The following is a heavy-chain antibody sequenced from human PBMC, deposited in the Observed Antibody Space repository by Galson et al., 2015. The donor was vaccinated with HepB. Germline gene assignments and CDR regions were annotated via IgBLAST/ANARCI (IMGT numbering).Heavy chain of an antibody. CDR3: ARGMVRGVPSTT. J-gene: IGHJ5*02. V-gene: IGHV4-34*01. CDR1: GGSFSGYY. Sequence: ETLSLTCAVYGGSFSGYYWSWIRQPPGKGLEWIREINHSGSTNYNPSLKGRVTISVDTSKNQFSLKLSSVTAADTAVYYCARGMVRGVPSTTWGQGTLVTVSS. CDR2: INHSGST. D-gene: IGHD3-10*01.